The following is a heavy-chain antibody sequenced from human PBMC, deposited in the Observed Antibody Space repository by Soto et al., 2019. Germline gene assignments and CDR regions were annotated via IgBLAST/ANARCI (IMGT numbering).Heavy chain of an antibody. CDR2: INHSGST. D-gene: IGHD1-26*01. V-gene: IGHV4-34*01. Sequence: QVQLQQWGAGLLKPSETLSLTCAVYGGSFSGYYWSWIRQPPGKGLEWIGEINHSGSTNYNPSLKSRVTISVDTSKNQFSLKLSSVTAADTAVYYCARALHYGMDVWGQGTTVTVSS. CDR3: ARALHYGMDV. J-gene: IGHJ6*02. CDR1: GGSFSGYY.